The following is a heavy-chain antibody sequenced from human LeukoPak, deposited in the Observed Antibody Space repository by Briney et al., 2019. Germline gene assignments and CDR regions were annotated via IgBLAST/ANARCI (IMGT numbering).Heavy chain of an antibody. Sequence: GGSLRLSCAASGFTFEDYAMHWVRQAPGKGLEWVSGISWNSGGIGYADSVKGRFTISRDNAKNSLYLQMNSLRAEDTALYYCAKGSGSGSYSVSYYFDYWGQGTLVTVSS. J-gene: IGHJ4*02. CDR3: AKGSGSGSYSVSYYFDY. CDR1: GFTFEDYA. D-gene: IGHD1-26*01. CDR2: ISWNSGGI. V-gene: IGHV3-9*01.